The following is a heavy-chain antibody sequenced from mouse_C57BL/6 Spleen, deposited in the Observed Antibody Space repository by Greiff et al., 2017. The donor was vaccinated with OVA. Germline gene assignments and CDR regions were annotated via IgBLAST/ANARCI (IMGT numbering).Heavy chain of an antibody. CDR3: ARSRGDGYYEGGAMDY. CDR2: IHPNSGST. D-gene: IGHD2-3*01. Sequence: QVQLQQSGAELVKPGASVKLSCKASGYTFTSYWMHWVKQRPGQGLEWIGMIHPNSGSTNYNEKFKSKATLTVDKSSSTAYLQLSSLTSEDTAVYYCARSRGDGYYEGGAMDYWGQGTSVTVSS. CDR1: GYTFTSYW. V-gene: IGHV1-64*01. J-gene: IGHJ4*01.